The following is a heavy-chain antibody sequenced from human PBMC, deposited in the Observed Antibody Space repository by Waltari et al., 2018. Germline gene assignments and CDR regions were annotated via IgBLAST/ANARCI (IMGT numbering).Heavy chain of an antibody. Sequence: QVQLQESGPGLVKPSETLSLPCTVSGGSISSYYWSWIRQPPGKGLEWIGYIYYSGSTNYNPSLKSRVTISVDTSKNQFSLKLSSVTAADTAVYYCARAYDSSGYYGYWGQGTLVTVSS. CDR1: GGSISSYY. CDR2: IYYSGST. D-gene: IGHD3-22*01. J-gene: IGHJ4*02. CDR3: ARAYDSSGYYGY. V-gene: IGHV4-59*01.